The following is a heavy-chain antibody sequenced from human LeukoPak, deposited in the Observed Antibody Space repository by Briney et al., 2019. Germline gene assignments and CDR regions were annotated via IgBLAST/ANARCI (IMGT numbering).Heavy chain of an antibody. CDR2: IKQDGSEK. Sequence: GGSLGLSCAASGLTFSSFWKSWVRQAPGKGLDWVANIKQDGSEKYYVDSVKGRFTISRDNAKNSLYLQMKSLRAEDTAVYYCARDRSVYYWGQGTLVTVSS. CDR1: GLTFSSFW. J-gene: IGHJ4*02. D-gene: IGHD6-6*01. CDR3: ARDRSVYY. V-gene: IGHV3-7*01.